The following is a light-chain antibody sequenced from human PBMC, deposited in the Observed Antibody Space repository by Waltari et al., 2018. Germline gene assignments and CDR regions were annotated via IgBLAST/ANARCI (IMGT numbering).Light chain of an antibody. CDR1: QNVGNY. CDR3: QHRSNWPLN. CDR2: DTS. V-gene: IGKV3-11*01. Sequence: EIVLTQSPATLSLSPGEGATLSCRANQNVGNYLAWYQQKPGQAPRLLIYDTSNRATGIPARFSGSGSGTDFTLTISGLEPEDFAVYYCQHRSNWPLNFGGGTKVEIK. J-gene: IGKJ4*01.